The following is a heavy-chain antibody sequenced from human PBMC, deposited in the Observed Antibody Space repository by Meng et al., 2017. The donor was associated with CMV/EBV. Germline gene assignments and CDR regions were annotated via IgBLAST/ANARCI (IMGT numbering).Heavy chain of an antibody. CDR1: GFTFSSYS. CDR3: AKGGEGYSYGYDY. Sequence: GESLKISCAASGFTFSSYSMNWVRQAPGKGLEWVSVIYSGGSSTHYADSVKGRFTISRDNSKNTLYLQMNSLRAEDTAVYYCAKGGEGYSYGYDYWGQGTLVTVSS. D-gene: IGHD5-18*01. V-gene: IGHV3-23*03. CDR2: IYSGGSST. J-gene: IGHJ4*02.